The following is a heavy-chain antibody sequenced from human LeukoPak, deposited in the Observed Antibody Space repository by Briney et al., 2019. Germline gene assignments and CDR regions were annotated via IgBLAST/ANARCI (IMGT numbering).Heavy chain of an antibody. Sequence: ASVKVSCKASGYTFTGYYMHWVRQALGQGLEWMGWINPNSGGTNYAQKFQGRVTMTRDTSISTAYMELSRLRSDDTAVYYCARGVFYPFAEIDYWGQGTLVTVSS. D-gene: IGHD3-9*01. CDR3: ARGVFYPFAEIDY. CDR2: INPNSGGT. V-gene: IGHV1-2*02. CDR1: GYTFTGYY. J-gene: IGHJ4*02.